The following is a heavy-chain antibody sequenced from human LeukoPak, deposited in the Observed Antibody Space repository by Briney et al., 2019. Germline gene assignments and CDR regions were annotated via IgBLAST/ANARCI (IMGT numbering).Heavy chain of an antibody. Sequence: PGGSLRLSCAASGVTFSSYWISWVRQAPGKGLEWVANIKQDGSEKYYVDSVKGRVTISRDNAKNSLYLQMNSLRAEDTAVYYCRVLRYFDWIYFDYWGQGTLVAVSS. V-gene: IGHV3-7*01. D-gene: IGHD3-9*01. CDR2: IKQDGSEK. J-gene: IGHJ4*02. CDR1: GVTFSSYW. CDR3: RVLRYFDWIYFDY.